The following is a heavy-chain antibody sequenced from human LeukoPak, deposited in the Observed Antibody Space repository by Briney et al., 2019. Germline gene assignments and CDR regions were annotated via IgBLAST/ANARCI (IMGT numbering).Heavy chain of an antibody. Sequence: GGSLRLSCAASGFXFSSYSMNWVRQAPGKGLEWVSYISSSGSTIYYADSVKGRFTISRDNAKNSLYLQMNSLRDEDTAVYYCARAHYDSSGYYLFDYWGQGTLVTVSS. J-gene: IGHJ4*02. CDR1: GFXFSSYS. D-gene: IGHD3-22*01. V-gene: IGHV3-48*02. CDR2: ISSSGSTI. CDR3: ARAHYDSSGYYLFDY.